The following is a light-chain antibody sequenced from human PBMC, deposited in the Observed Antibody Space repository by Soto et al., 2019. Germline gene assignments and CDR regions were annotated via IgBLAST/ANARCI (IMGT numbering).Light chain of an antibody. CDR3: SSYTTSSSYV. CDR1: SSDVGGYIY. V-gene: IGLV2-14*01. Sequence: QSVLAQPASVSGSPGQSITISCTGTSSDVGGYIYVSWCQQHPGKAPKLMIYDVTSRPSGVSYRFSGSKSGNTASLTISGLQAEDEADYYCSSYTTSSSYVFGTGTKVTVL. J-gene: IGLJ1*01. CDR2: DVT.